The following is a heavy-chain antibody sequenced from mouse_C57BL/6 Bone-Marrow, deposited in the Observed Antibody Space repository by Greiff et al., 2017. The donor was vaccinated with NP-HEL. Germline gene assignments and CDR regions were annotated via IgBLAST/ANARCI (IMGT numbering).Heavy chain of an antibody. CDR3: ARLQLLDYFDY. CDR2: ISSGGSYT. V-gene: IGHV5-6*01. Sequence: EVQLQESGGDLVKPGGSLKLSCAASGFTFSSYGMSWVRQTPDKRLEWVATISSGGSYTYYPDSVKGRFTISRDNAKNTLYLQMSSLKSEDTAMYYCARLQLLDYFDYWGQGTTLTVSS. CDR1: GFTFSSYG. D-gene: IGHD1-1*01. J-gene: IGHJ2*01.